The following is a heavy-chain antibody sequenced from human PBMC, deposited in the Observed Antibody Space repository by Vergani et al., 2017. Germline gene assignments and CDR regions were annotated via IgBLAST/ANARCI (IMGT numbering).Heavy chain of an antibody. Sequence: EVMLVQSGAEVKKPGESLKISCKYSESSFISNEIAWVRQMSGKGLQWMGNINPIDSKIAYSPSFQGQAIMSLDKSITTAYLQWGSLKASDTAIYYCTRHVPCGDGACLHFDHWGQGTQVTVSS. CDR2: INPIDSKI. J-gene: IGHJ4*02. D-gene: IGHD2-21*01. CDR1: ESSFISNE. CDR3: TRHVPCGDGACLHFDH. V-gene: IGHV5-51*01.